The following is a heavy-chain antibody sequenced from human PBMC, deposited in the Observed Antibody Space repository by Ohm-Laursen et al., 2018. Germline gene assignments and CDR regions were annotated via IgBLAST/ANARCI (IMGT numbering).Heavy chain of an antibody. J-gene: IGHJ4*02. D-gene: IGHD1-26*01. CDR3: AKRLWDIRSESFDF. V-gene: IGHV3-30*18. Sequence: SLRLSCSASGFTFSTSIMHWVRQAPGTGLECVALISYDGSNKYYADSVKGRFTISRDNSKNTLYLQMNSLRVEDTALYYCAKRLWDIRSESFDFWGQGTRVTVSS. CDR1: GFTFSTSI. CDR2: ISYDGSNK.